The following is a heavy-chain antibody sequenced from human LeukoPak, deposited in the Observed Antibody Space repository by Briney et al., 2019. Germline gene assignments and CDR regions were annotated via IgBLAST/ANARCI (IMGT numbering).Heavy chain of an antibody. CDR2: INPSGGST. D-gene: IGHD2-2*01. CDR3: ARDPRVVPAETYNWFDP. V-gene: IGHV1-46*01. CDR1: GYTFTSYY. J-gene: IGHJ5*02. Sequence: ASVKVSCKASGYTFTSYYMHWVRQAPGQGLEWMGIINPSGGSTSYAQKFQGRVTMTRDTSTSTVYMELSSLRSEDTAVYYCARDPRVVPAETYNWFDPWGQGTLVTVSS.